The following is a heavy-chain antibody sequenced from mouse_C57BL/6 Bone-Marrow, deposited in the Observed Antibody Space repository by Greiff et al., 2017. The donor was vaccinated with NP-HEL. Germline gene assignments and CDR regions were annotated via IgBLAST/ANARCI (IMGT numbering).Heavy chain of an antibody. V-gene: IGHV5-4*01. CDR2: ISDGGSYT. J-gene: IGHJ4*01. CDR1: GFTFSSYA. Sequence: EVQRVESGGGLVKPGGSLKLSCAASGFTFSSYAMSWVRQTPEKRLEWVATISDGGSYTYYPDNVKGRFTISRDNAKNNLYLQMSHLKSEDTAMYYCARNYYGSSDYYAMDYWGQGTSVTVSS. CDR3: ARNYYGSSDYYAMDY. D-gene: IGHD1-1*01.